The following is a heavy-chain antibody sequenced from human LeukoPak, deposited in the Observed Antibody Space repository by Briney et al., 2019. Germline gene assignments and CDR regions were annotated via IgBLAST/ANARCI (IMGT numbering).Heavy chain of an antibody. V-gene: IGHV3-49*04. D-gene: IGHD1-26*01. J-gene: IGHJ4*02. Sequence: GGSLRLSCTASGFTFGDYAMSWVRQAPGKGLEWVRFIRSKAYGGTTEYAASVKGRFTISRDDSKSIAYLQMNSLKTEDTAVYYCTRTVALPGATSNYWGQGTLVTVSS. CDR2: IRSKAYGGTT. CDR1: GFTFGDYA. CDR3: TRTVALPGATSNY.